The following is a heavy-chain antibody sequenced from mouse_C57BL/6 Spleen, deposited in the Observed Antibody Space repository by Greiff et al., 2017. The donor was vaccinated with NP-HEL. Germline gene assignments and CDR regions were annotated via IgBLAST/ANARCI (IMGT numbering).Heavy chain of an antibody. Sequence: EVQLVESGGGLVKPGGSLKLSCAASGFTFSDYGMHWVRQAPEKGLEWVAYISSGSSTIYYADTVKGRFTISRDNAKNTLFLQMTSLRSEDTAMYYCARPGNYYGSSGGFAYWGQGTLVTVSA. CDR3: ARPGNYYGSSGGFAY. J-gene: IGHJ3*01. CDR2: ISSGSSTI. D-gene: IGHD1-1*01. CDR1: GFTFSDYG. V-gene: IGHV5-17*01.